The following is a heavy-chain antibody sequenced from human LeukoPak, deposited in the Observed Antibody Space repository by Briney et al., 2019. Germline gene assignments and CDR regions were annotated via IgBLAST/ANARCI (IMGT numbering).Heavy chain of an antibody. CDR2: ISSSSSTI. J-gene: IGHJ5*02. D-gene: IGHD2-2*01. CDR3: AKAYVRYCSSTSCYNWFDP. CDR1: GFTFSSYS. Sequence: GGSLRLSCAASGFTFSSYSMNWVRQAPGKGLEWVSYISSSSSTIYYADSVKGRFTISRDNAKNSLYLQMNSLRAEDTAVYYCAKAYVRYCSSTSCYNWFDPWGQGTLVTVSS. V-gene: IGHV3-48*01.